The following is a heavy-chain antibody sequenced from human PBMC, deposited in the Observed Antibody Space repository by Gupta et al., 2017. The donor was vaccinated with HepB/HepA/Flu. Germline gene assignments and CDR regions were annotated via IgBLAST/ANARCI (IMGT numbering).Heavy chain of an antibody. V-gene: IGHV1-69*01. CDR2: FIPIFNTT. CDR3: EMYYNNSVFSRAFDY. J-gene: IGHJ4*02. D-gene: IGHD3-22*01. Sequence: QVQLVQSGAELKKTGSSVKVSCKASGGTFNNSILSWVRQAPGQGLEWMGGFIPIFNTTEYAQKFQGRVTITADESMATAFMELSSLRSDDTAIYYCEMYYNNSVFSRAFDYWGQGTMVTVSS. CDR1: GGTFNNSI.